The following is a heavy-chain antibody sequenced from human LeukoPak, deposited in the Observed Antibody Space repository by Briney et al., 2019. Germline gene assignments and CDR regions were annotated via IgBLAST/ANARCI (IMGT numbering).Heavy chain of an antibody. CDR2: ISGSGGST. D-gene: IGHD3-22*01. J-gene: IGHJ4*02. CDR1: GFTFSSYA. V-gene: IGHV3-23*01. CDR3: AKTSGVIVVVITVYYFDY. Sequence: GGSLRLSCAASGFTFSSYAMSWVRQAPGKGLEWVLAISGSGGSTYYADSVKGRFTISRDNSKNTLYLQMNSLRAEDTAVYYCAKTSGVIVVVITVYYFDYWGQGTLVTVSS.